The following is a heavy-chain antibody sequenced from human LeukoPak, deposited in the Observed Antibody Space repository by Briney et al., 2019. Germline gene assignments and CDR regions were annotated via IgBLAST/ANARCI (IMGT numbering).Heavy chain of an antibody. V-gene: IGHV3-23*01. J-gene: IGHJ4*02. Sequence: GGSLRLSCAASGFTFSSYAMSWVRQAPGKGLEWVSAISGSGGSTYYADSVKGRSTISRDNSKNTLYLQMNSLRAEDTAVYYCAKDPPGYSSGPYDYWGQGTLVTVSS. D-gene: IGHD6-19*01. CDR2: ISGSGGST. CDR1: GFTFSSYA. CDR3: AKDPPGYSSGPYDY.